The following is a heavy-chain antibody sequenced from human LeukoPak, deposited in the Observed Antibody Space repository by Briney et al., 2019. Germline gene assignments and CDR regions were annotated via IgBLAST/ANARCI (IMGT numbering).Heavy chain of an antibody. CDR1: GYSFSNYW. CDR2: IYPGDSDT. J-gene: IGHJ5*02. CDR3: ARAGTTVTTPGRWFDP. D-gene: IGHD4-17*01. V-gene: IGHV5-51*01. Sequence: GESLKISCKGSGYSFSNYWIGWVRQMPGKGLEVVGIIYPGDSDTRYSPSFQGQVTISADKSISTAYLQWSSLKASDTAMYYCARAGTTVTTPGRWFDPWGQGTLVTVSS.